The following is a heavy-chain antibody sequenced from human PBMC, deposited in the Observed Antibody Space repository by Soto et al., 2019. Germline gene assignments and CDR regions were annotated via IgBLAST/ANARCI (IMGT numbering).Heavy chain of an antibody. J-gene: IGHJ6*02. Sequence: ASVKVSCKASGGTFSSYAISWVRQAPGQGLEWMGGIIPIFGTANYAQKFQGRVTITADESTSTAYMELSSLRSEDTAVYYCARDHELRNNKRTTYYYGMDVWCQGTTVTVSS. CDR3: ARDHELRNNKRTTYYYGMDV. D-gene: IGHD2-15*01. CDR2: IIPIFGTA. CDR1: GGTFSSYA. V-gene: IGHV1-69*13.